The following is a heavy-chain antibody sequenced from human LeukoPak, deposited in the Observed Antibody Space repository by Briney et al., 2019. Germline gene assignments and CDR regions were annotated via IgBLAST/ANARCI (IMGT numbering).Heavy chain of an antibody. CDR2: IYPGDSDT. D-gene: IGHD2-2*01. CDR1: GYSFTSYW. CDR3: AMGYCSSTSCSPYYMDV. Sequence: GESLKISCKGSGYSFTSYWIGWVRQMPGKGLEWMGIIYPGDSDTRHSPSFQGQVTISADKSISTAYLQWSSLKASDTAMYYCAMGYCSSTSCSPYYMDVWGKGTTVTVSS. V-gene: IGHV5-51*01. J-gene: IGHJ6*03.